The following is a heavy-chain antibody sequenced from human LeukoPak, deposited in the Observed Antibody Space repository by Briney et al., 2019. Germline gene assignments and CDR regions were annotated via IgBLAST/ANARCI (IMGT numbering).Heavy chain of an antibody. CDR3: ARGPHYALGIYFDY. CDR2: INHSGST. V-gene: IGHV4-34*01. Sequence: PSETLSLTCAVYGGSFSGYYWSWIRQPPGKGLEWIGEINHSGSTNYNPSLKSRVTMSVDKSKNQFSLKLNSVTAADTAVYYCARGPHYALGIYFDYWGQGTLVTVSS. D-gene: IGHD7-27*01. J-gene: IGHJ4*02. CDR1: GGSFSGYY.